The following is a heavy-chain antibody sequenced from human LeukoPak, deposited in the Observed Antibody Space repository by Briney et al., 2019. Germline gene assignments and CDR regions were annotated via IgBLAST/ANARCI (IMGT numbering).Heavy chain of an antibody. CDR1: GGSFSGYY. CDR2: IYTSGST. J-gene: IGHJ5*02. D-gene: IGHD6-13*01. V-gene: IGHV4-4*07. Sequence: PSETLSLTCAVYGGSFSGYYWSWIRQPAGKGLEWIGRIYTSGSTNYNPSLKSRVTMSVDTSKNQFSLKLSSVTAADTAVYYCARDLAAAGTIDPWGQGTLVTVSA. CDR3: ARDLAAAGTIDP.